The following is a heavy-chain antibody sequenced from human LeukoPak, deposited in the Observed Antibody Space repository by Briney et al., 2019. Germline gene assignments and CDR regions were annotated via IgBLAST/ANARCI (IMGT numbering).Heavy chain of an antibody. D-gene: IGHD2-2*01. CDR3: ARAQLSWYFDY. J-gene: IGHJ4*02. V-gene: IGHV3-30-3*01. CDR1: GFTFSSYA. Sequence: GGSLRLSCAASGFTFSSYAMHWVRQAPGKGLEWVAVISYDGSNKYYADSAKGRFTISRDNSKNTLYLQMNSLRAEDTAVYYCARAQLSWYFDYWGQGTLVTVSS. CDR2: ISYDGSNK.